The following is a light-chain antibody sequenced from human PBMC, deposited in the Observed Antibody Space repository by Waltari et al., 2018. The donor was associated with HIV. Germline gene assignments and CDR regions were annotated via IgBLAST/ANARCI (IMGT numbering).Light chain of an antibody. CDR2: AAS. Sequence: DIPISQSPSSLSASLGGRVTIACQASQDIENYLTWYQQKPGKSPKLLIYAASTLEVGVPSRFSGGGSGTDFNFTINNLQPDDFATYYCQQCKKLPLTFGGGTKVEMK. J-gene: IGKJ4*01. CDR3: QQCKKLPLT. V-gene: IGKV1-33*01. CDR1: QDIENY.